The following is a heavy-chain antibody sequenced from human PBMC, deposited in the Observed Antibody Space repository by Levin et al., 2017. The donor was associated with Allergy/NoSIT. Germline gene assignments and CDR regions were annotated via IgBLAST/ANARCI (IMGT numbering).Heavy chain of an antibody. CDR1: GYTFTSYA. Sequence: ASVKVSCKASGYTFTSYAMNWVRQAPGQGLEWMGWINTNTGNPTYAQGFTGRFVFSLDTSVSTAYLQISSLKAEDTAVYYCARDSENYYDDSYYFDYWGQGTLVTVSS. J-gene: IGHJ4*02. D-gene: IGHD3-22*01. CDR3: ARDSENYYDDSYYFDY. CDR2: INTNTGNP. V-gene: IGHV7-4-1*02.